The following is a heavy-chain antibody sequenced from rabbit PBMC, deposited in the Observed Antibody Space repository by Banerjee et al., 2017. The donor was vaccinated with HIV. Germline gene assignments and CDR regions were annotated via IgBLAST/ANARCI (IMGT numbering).Heavy chain of an antibody. D-gene: IGHD3-1*01. Sequence: QSLEESGGDLVKPGASLTLTCTASGFSFSSYWMSWVRQAPGKGLEWIGTIYGGSSGNTHYASWAKGRFTISKSSSTTVTLQMTSLTAADTATYFCARDMGYYFNLWGPGTLVTVS. CDR1: GFSFSSYW. CDR3: ARDMGYYFNL. J-gene: IGHJ4*01. V-gene: IGHV1S40*01. CDR2: IYGGSSGNT.